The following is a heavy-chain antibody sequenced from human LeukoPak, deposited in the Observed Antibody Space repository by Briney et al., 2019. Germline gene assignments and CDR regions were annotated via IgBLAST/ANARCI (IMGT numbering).Heavy chain of an antibody. Sequence: PGGSLRLSCAASGFTFSNAWMSWVRQAPGKGLEWVGRVKSKTDGGTTDYAAPVKGRFTISRDDSKNRLYLQMNSLKTEDTAVYYCTTDRGDYGSGSYEIYYYYMDVWGKGTTVTVSS. CDR3: TTDRGDYGSGSYEIYYYYMDV. V-gene: IGHV3-15*01. CDR2: VKSKTDGGTT. D-gene: IGHD3-10*01. CDR1: GFTFSNAW. J-gene: IGHJ6*03.